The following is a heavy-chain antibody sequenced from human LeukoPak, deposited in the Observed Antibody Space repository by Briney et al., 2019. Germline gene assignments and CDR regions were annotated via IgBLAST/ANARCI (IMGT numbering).Heavy chain of an antibody. CDR1: GFSVTNNY. Sequence: PGGSLRLSCAVSGFSVTNNYMSWVRQAPGKGLEWVSVFYVGGATYYADSVKGRFTISRDNSENTLYLQMKSLRAEDTAVYYCARDNYGDYGYWGQGTLVTVSS. CDR2: FYVGGAT. D-gene: IGHD4-17*01. CDR3: ARDNYGDYGY. J-gene: IGHJ4*02. V-gene: IGHV3-53*01.